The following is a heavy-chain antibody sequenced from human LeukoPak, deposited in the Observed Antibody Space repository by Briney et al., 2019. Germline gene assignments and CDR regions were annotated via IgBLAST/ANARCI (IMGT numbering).Heavy chain of an antibody. V-gene: IGHV3-11*04. J-gene: IGHJ4*02. CDR3: AKGKWELLLGDF. D-gene: IGHD1-26*01. Sequence: GGSLRLSCAASGFTFSDYYMSWIRQAPGKGLEWVSLISSLSPPAISYGDSVKGRFTTSRDNSKNTLYLQMNSLRAEDTAVYYCAKGKWELLLGDFWGQGTLVTVSS. CDR1: GFTFSDYY. CDR2: ISSLSPPAI.